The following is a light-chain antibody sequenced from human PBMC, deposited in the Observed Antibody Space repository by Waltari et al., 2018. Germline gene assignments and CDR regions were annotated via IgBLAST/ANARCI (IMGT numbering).Light chain of an antibody. CDR3: QTGGHGTWV. V-gene: IGLV4-69*01. CDR2: VYSDGSH. Sequence: PRNGPRYLMKVYSDGSHNKGDEIPVRFSGSSSGAERYLTISSLQSEDEADYYCQTGGHGTWVFGGGTKLTVL. J-gene: IGLJ3*02.